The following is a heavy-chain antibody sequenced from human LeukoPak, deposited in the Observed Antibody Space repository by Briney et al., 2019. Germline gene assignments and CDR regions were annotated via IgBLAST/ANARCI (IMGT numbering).Heavy chain of an antibody. CDR1: GFTFSSYA. D-gene: IGHD2-2*01. V-gene: IGHV3-30-3*01. CDR2: ISYDGSNK. Sequence: PGRSLRLSCAASGFTFSSYAMHWVRQAPGKGLEWVAVISYDGSNKYYADSVKGRFTISRDNSKNTLYLQMNSLRAEDTAVYYCARDPRGYCSSTSCSDYYYYYMDVWGKGTTVTVSS. CDR3: ARDPRGYCSSTSCSDYYYYYMDV. J-gene: IGHJ6*03.